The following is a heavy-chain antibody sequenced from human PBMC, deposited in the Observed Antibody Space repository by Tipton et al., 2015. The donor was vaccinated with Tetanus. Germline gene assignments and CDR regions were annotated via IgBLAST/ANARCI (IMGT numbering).Heavy chain of an antibody. J-gene: IGHJ4*02. CDR2: VYYTGDT. Sequence: TLSLTCTVSGDSVSGYYWSWIRQPPGKGLEWVGYVYYTGDTNYNPSLKSRVTISMDRSENQISLKMTSVTAADTAVYYCARANNDFPKKGPFDSWGQGSLVLVPS. V-gene: IGHV4-59*02. D-gene: IGHD3-3*01. CDR3: ARANNDFPKKGPFDS. CDR1: GDSVSGYY.